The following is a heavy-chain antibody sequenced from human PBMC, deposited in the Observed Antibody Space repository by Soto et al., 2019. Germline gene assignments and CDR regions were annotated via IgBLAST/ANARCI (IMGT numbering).Heavy chain of an antibody. CDR1: VGSISSYY. Sequence: SETLALTCRVSVGSISSYYWSWIRQPPGKGLEWIGYIYYSGSTNYNPSLKSRVTISVDTSKNQFSLKLSSVTAADTAVYYCARHMTNYDYIWGSYRNRAFDIWGQGTMVTVSS. V-gene: IGHV4-59*08. CDR3: ARHMTNYDYIWGSYRNRAFDI. J-gene: IGHJ3*02. D-gene: IGHD3-16*02. CDR2: IYYSGST.